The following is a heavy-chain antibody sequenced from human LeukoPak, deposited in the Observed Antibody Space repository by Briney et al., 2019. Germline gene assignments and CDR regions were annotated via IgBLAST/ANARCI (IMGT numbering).Heavy chain of an antibody. J-gene: IGHJ4*02. D-gene: IGHD3-16*01. V-gene: IGHV3-23*05. CDR2: ISRTGAYT. CDR3: AKLPAPGGDYVYFDS. Sequence: GGSLRLSCAASEFSFTDCGMGWVRQAPGKGLEWVSTISRTGAYTYYADSVKGRFSISRDNSKNTLYLQMASLRVEDTAIYYCAKLPAPGGDYVYFDSWGQGTLVTVSS. CDR1: EFSFTDCG.